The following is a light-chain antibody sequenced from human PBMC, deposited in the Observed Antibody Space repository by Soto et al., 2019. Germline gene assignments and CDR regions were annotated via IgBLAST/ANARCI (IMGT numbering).Light chain of an antibody. CDR1: SSDVGAYNS. J-gene: IGLJ3*02. CDR3: NSYTRSSTLV. Sequence: QSALTQPASVSGSPGQSITISCTGTSSDVGAYNSVSWYQQHPGKAPKLMIYEVNNRPSGVSDRFSGSKSGNTASLTISGLQAEDEADYYCNSYTRSSTLVFGGGTKLTV. V-gene: IGLV2-14*01. CDR2: EVN.